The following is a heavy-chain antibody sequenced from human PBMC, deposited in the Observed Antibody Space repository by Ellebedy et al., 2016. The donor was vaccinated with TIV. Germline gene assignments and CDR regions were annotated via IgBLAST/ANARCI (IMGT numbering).Heavy chain of an antibody. D-gene: IGHD6-13*01. V-gene: IGHV3-48*04. CDR3: ARSLRIAAAGTLGY. Sequence: GGSLRLSXAASGFTFSSYSMNWVRQAPGKGLEWVSYISSSSSTIYYADSVKGRFTISRDNAKNSLYLQMNSLRAEDTAVYYCARSLRIAAAGTLGYWGQGTLVTVSS. CDR1: GFTFSSYS. J-gene: IGHJ4*02. CDR2: ISSSSSTI.